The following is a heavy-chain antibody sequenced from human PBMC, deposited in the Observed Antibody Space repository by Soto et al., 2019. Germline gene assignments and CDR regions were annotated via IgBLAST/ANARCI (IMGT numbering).Heavy chain of an antibody. CDR3: ARVYLYYYDSSGFDP. V-gene: IGHV4-4*02. D-gene: IGHD3-22*01. J-gene: IGHJ5*02. CDR1: GGSISSSNW. CDR2: IYHSGST. Sequence: SETLSLTCAVSGGSISSSNWWSWVRQPPGKGLEWIGEIYHSGSTNYNPSLKSRVTISVDKSKNQFSLKLSSVTAADTAVYYCARVYLYYYDSSGFDPWGQGTLVTVS.